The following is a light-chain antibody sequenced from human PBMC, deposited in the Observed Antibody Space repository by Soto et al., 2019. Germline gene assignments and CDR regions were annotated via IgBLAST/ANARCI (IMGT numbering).Light chain of an antibody. CDR3: QQANSFPRT. Sequence: DSQMTESPSFVSASVGDRDTITCRASQAVSTWLAWYQQKPGDAPKLLIYAASTLQSGVPSRFSGSGSGTDFTLTIRSLQPEDFATYYCQQANSFPRTFGGATKVDIK. V-gene: IGKV1-12*01. CDR2: AAS. CDR1: QAVSTW. J-gene: IGKJ4*01.